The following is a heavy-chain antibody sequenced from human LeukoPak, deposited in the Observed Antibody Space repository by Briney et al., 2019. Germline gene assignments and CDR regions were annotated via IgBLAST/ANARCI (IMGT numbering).Heavy chain of an antibody. CDR1: GGSISSYY. V-gene: IGHV4-59*08. J-gene: IGHJ4*02. CDR3: AGRKISPFDY. D-gene: IGHD2/OR15-2a*01. CDR2: IYYSGST. Sequence: PSETLSLTCTVSGGSISSYYWSWIRQPPGKGLEWIGYIYYSGSTNYNPSLKSRVTISVDTSKNQFSLKLSSVTAADTAVYYCAGRKISPFDYWGQGTLVTVSS.